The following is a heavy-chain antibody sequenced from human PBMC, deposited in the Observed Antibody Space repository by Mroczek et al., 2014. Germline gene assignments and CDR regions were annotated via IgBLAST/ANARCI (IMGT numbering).Heavy chain of an antibody. J-gene: IGHJ4*02. CDR1: GGTFSSYA. CDR3: ASLRYCSSTSCPPYSYFDY. CDR2: IIPIFGTA. D-gene: IGHD2-2*01. V-gene: IGHV1-69*12. Sequence: QVQLVQSGAEVKKPGSSVKVSCKASGGTFSSYAISWVRQAPGQGLEWMGGIIPIFGTANYAQKFQGRVTITADESTSTAYMELSSLRSEDTAVYYCASLRYCSSTSCPPYSYFDYWGQGTLVTVSS.